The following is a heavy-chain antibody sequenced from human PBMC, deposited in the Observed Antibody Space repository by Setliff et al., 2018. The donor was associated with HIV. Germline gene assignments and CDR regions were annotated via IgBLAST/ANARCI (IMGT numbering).Heavy chain of an antibody. J-gene: IGHJ4*02. Sequence: PGGSLRLSCSASGFTFSTYWMHWVRQVPGKGLMWVAHINNDETITKYADSVKGRFSISRDNAKNSLYLQMNSLRAEDTAGYYCARDVRYFDWPDYFDYWGQGTLVTVSP. V-gene: IGHV3-74*01. D-gene: IGHD3-9*01. CDR3: ARDVRYFDWPDYFDY. CDR2: INNDETIT. CDR1: GFTFSTYW.